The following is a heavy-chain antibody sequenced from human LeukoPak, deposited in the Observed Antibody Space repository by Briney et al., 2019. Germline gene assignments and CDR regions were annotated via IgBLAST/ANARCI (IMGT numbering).Heavy chain of an antibody. J-gene: IGHJ4*02. CDR1: GGSISSYY. V-gene: IGHV4-4*07. CDR2: IYTSGST. Sequence: PSETLSLTCTVSGGSISSYYWSWIRQPAGRGLEWIGRIYTSGSTNYNPSLKSRVTISVDTSKNQFSLKLSSVTAADTAVYYCAATRPARRIAVAGTFDYWGQGTLVTVSS. CDR3: AATRPARRIAVAGTFDY. D-gene: IGHD6-19*01.